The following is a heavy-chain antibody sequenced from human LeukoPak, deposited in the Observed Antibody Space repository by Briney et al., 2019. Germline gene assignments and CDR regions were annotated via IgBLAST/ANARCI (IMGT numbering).Heavy chain of an antibody. D-gene: IGHD6-13*01. J-gene: IGHJ4*02. CDR1: GGSISSYY. CDR3: ARAYSSSSNEDY. Sequence: KPSETLSLTCTVSGGSISSYYWSWIRQPPGKGLEWIGYIYYSGSTNYNPSLESRVTISVDTSKNQFSLKLSSVTAADTAVYYCARAYSSSSNEDYWGQGTLVTVSS. CDR2: IYYSGST. V-gene: IGHV4-59*01.